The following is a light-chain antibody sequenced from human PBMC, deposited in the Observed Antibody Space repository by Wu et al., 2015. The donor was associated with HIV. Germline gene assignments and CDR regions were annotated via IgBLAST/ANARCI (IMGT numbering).Light chain of an antibody. CDR2: GAS. V-gene: IGKV3-20*01. Sequence: IVLTQSPGTLSLSPGERATLSCRASQSVSSSLAWYQQKGGQVPRLLIYGASSRATGIPDRFSGSGSGTDFTLTINRLEPEDFAVYYCQQYGSSLQSFGQGTRLDIK. CDR1: QSVSSS. CDR3: QQYGSSLQS. J-gene: IGKJ5*01.